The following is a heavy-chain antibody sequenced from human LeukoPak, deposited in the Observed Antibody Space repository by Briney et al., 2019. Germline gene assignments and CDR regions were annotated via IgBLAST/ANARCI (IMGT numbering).Heavy chain of an antibody. CDR2: IIPIFGTA. D-gene: IGHD2-2*01. J-gene: IGHJ5*02. CDR3: ARVGCSSTSCPVFDP. CDR1: GGTFNSYA. V-gene: IGHV1-69*13. Sequence: SVKVSCKASGGTFNSYAISWVRQAPGQGLEWMGGIIPIFGTANYAQKFQGRVTITADESTSTAYMELSSLRSEDTAVYYCARVGCSSTSCPVFDPWGQGTLVTVSS.